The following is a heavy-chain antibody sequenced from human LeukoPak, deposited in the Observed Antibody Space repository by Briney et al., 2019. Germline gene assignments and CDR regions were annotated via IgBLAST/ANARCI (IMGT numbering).Heavy chain of an antibody. CDR3: ARGENWNYVGYYFDY. CDR2: IYYSGST. CDR1: GGSISSSSYY. Sequence: PSETLSLTCTVSGGSISSSSYYWGWIRQPPGKGLEWIGYIYYSGSTNYNPSLKSRVTISVDTSKNQFSLKLSSVTAADTAVYYCARGENWNYVGYYFDYWGQGTLVTVSS. V-gene: IGHV4-61*05. D-gene: IGHD1-7*01. J-gene: IGHJ4*02.